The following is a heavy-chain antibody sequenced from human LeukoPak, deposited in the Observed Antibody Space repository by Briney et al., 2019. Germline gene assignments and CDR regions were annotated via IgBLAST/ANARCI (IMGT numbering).Heavy chain of an antibody. Sequence: PGGSLRLSCAASGFTVSSNYMSWVRQAPGKGLEWVSAISGSGGSTYYADSVKGRFTISRDNSKNTLYLQMNSLRAEDTAVYYCAKVVRYYDFWRDNWFDPWGQGTLVTVSS. D-gene: IGHD3-3*01. J-gene: IGHJ5*02. CDR2: ISGSGGST. V-gene: IGHV3-23*01. CDR3: AKVVRYYDFWRDNWFDP. CDR1: GFTVSSNY.